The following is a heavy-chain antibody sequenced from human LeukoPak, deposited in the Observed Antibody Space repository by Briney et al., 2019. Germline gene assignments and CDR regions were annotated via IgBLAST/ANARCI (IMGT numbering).Heavy chain of an antibody. Sequence: ASVKVSCKASGYTFTSYDINWVRQATGQGLEWMGWMNPNSGNTGYAQKFQGRVTITRNTSISTAYMELSSLRSEDTAVYYCAKKWIRYCSSTSCHTNVVVAATPTVYWGQGTLVTVSS. CDR2: MNPNSGNT. D-gene: IGHD2-2*01. CDR3: AKKWIRYCSSTSCHTNVVVAATPTVY. CDR1: GYTFTSYD. V-gene: IGHV1-8*03. J-gene: IGHJ4*02.